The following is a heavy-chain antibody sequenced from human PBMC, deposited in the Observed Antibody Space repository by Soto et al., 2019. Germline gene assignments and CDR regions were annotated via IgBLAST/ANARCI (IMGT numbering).Heavy chain of an antibody. CDR2: INSDGTST. D-gene: IGHD2-15*01. Sequence: GGSLRLSCAASGSGFSFTNSWMHWVRQAPGEGLVWVARINSDGTSTTYADSVKGRFTVSRDNAKNTLYLQMNSLRAEDTGVFYCAGDPGLADTLDYWGQGTLVTVSS. V-gene: IGHV3-74*01. CDR3: AGDPGLADTLDY. J-gene: IGHJ4*02. CDR1: GSGFSFTNSW.